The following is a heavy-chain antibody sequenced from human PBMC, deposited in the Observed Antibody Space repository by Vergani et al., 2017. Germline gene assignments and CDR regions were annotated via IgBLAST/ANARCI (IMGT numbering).Heavy chain of an antibody. CDR3: ARSRPYCTSGSCPAI. V-gene: IGHV4-61*02. D-gene: IGHD2-15*01. CDR1: GESIRSGSHY. J-gene: IGHJ4*02. Sequence: QVKLQESGPGLLKPSQTLSLTCTVSGESIRSGSHYWSWIRQPAGKGPEWIGHIHTGGSTDLNPSFKSRVPISVATSKSQFSLKLNSVTVADTAVYYCARSRPYCTSGSCPAIWGQGTLVTVAS. CDR2: IHTGGST.